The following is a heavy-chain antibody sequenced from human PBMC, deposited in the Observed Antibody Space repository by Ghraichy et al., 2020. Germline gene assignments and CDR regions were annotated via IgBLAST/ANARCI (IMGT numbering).Heavy chain of an antibody. CDR1: GFSISSAYY. CDR2: ISHSGST. V-gene: IGHV4-38-2*02. J-gene: IGHJ4*02. D-gene: IGHD6-19*01. Sequence: SQTLSLTCTVSGFSISSAYYWGWIRQPPGKGLEWIGSISHSGSTYHTPSLKSRVTISVDTSRNQFSLKLTSVTAADTAVYYCARDWVAVTGIDYWGQGTLVTVSS. CDR3: ARDWVAVTGIDY.